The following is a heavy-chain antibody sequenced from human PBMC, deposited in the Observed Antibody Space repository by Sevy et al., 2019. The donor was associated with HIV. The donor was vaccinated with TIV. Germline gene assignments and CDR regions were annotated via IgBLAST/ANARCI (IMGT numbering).Heavy chain of an antibody. Sequence: ASVKVSCKASGYTFTGYYMHWVRQAPGQGLEWMGWINPNSGGTNYAQTFQGRVTMTRDTSISTAYMELSRLRSDDTAVYYCARPHGGSLGFGDLLAFDIWGQGTMVTVSS. D-gene: IGHD3-10*01. J-gene: IGHJ3*02. V-gene: IGHV1-2*02. CDR1: GYTFTGYY. CDR3: ARPHGGSLGFGDLLAFDI. CDR2: INPNSGGT.